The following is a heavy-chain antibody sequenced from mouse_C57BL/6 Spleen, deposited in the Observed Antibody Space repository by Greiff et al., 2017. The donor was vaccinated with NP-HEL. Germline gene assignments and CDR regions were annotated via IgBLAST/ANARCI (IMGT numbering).Heavy chain of an antibody. CDR2: IYPGDGDT. CDR1: GYAFSSSW. J-gene: IGHJ3*01. D-gene: IGHD6-1*01. Sequence: QVQLQQSGPELVKPGASVKISCKASGYAFSSSWMNWVKQRPGKGLEWIGRIYPGDGDTNYNGKFKGKATLTADKSSSTAYMQLSSLTSEDSAVYFCALFRFAYWGQGTLVTVSA. CDR3: ALFRFAY. V-gene: IGHV1-82*01.